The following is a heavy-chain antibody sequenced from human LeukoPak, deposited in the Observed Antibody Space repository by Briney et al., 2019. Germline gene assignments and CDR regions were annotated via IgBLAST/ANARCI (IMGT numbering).Heavy chain of an antibody. J-gene: IGHJ6*03. Sequence: GGSLRLSCAASGFTFNSYAMNWVRQAPGKGLEWVSAISASGGSTYYADSVKGRFTISRDNSKNTLYLQINSLRAEDTAVYYCARGRRYCSGGSCYSKANYYYYYMDVWGKGTTVTISS. CDR2: ISASGGST. D-gene: IGHD2-15*01. CDR3: ARGRRYCSGGSCYSKANYYYYYMDV. V-gene: IGHV3-23*01. CDR1: GFTFNSYA.